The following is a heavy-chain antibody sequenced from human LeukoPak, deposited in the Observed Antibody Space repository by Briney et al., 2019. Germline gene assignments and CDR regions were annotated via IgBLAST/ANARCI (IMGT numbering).Heavy chain of an antibody. V-gene: IGHV3-49*04. CDR2: IRSKAYGGTT. CDR1: GFTVSSNY. Sequence: GGSLRLSCAASGFTVSSNYMSWVRQAPGKGLEWVGFIRSKAYGGTTEYAASVKGRFTISRDDSKSIAYLQMNSLKTEDTAVYYCTRDGGSSTSYFDYWGQGTLATVSS. J-gene: IGHJ4*02. CDR3: TRDGGSSTSYFDY. D-gene: IGHD2-2*01.